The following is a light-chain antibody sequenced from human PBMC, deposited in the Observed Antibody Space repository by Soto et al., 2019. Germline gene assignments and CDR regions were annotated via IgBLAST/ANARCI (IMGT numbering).Light chain of an antibody. Sequence: EIVLAQSPGTLSLSPGERATLSCRASQSVTNSFLAWYQQKPGQAPRLLIYGASRRATGIPDRFTGSGSGTDFTLTISRLEPEVFAVYYCQQYVSSPWAFGQRIKVDIK. CDR1: QSVTNSF. J-gene: IGKJ1*01. CDR2: GAS. V-gene: IGKV3-20*01. CDR3: QQYVSSPWA.